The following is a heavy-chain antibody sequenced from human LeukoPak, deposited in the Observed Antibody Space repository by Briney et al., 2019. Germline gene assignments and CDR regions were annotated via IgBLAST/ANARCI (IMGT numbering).Heavy chain of an antibody. J-gene: IGHJ4*02. V-gene: IGHV4-34*01. D-gene: IGHD3-10*01. CDR1: GASFSGYY. CDR2: INHSGGT. CDR3: ATASYYGSGSYYKFDY. Sequence: SETLSLTCGVSGASFSGYYWSWIRQPPGKGLEWIGEINHSGGTNYNPSLKSRVTISVDTSKKQFSLNLRSVTAEDTAVYYCATASYYGSGSYYKFDYWGQGTLVTVSS.